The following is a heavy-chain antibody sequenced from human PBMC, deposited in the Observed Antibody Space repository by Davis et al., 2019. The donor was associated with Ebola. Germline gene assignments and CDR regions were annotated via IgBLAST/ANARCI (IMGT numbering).Heavy chain of an antibody. V-gene: IGHV3-48*02. CDR2: ISSSSVTI. CDR3: ARGSGLRSYFHYMDV. J-gene: IGHJ6*03. D-gene: IGHD2-21*01. CDR1: GFTFSSYN. Sequence: GGSLRLSCAASGFTFSSYNMSWVRQAPGKGLEWISSISSSSVTIYYADSVKGRFTISRDNAKNSLYLQMNSLRDEDTAVYFCARGSGLRSYFHYMDVWGKGTTVTVSS.